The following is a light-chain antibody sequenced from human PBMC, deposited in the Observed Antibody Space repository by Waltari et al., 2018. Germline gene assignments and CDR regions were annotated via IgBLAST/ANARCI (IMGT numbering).Light chain of an antibody. CDR2: GAS. Sequence: VLTQSPGTLSLSPGERATLSCRASEHIGNDYLAWYQQRPGQAPRLLMYGASGRASGISDKFSGSGSVTDFTLTIGRLDPEDFALYYCQQYYSLPWTFGQGTRVDIK. V-gene: IGKV3-20*01. CDR3: QQYYSLPWT. J-gene: IGKJ1*01. CDR1: EHIGNDY.